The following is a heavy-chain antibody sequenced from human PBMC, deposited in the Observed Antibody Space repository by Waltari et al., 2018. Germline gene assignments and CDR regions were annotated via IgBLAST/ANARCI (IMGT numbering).Heavy chain of an antibody. D-gene: IGHD3-3*01. CDR2: ISSSSTYT. V-gene: IGHV3-21*01. J-gene: IGHJ4*02. Sequence: EVQLVGSGGGLVKPGGSLSLSCAASGFTFSSYSMNWVRQAPGTGLEWVSSISSSSTYTYYADSLKGRFTISRDNAKNSLYLQMNSLRAEDTAVYYCARDMTNYEFWSGYRAWGAAFDCWGQGTLVTVSS. CDR1: GFTFSSYS. CDR3: ARDMTNYEFWSGYRAWGAAFDC.